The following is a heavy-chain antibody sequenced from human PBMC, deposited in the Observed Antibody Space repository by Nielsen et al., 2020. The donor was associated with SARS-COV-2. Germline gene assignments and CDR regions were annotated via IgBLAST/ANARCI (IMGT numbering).Heavy chain of an antibody. Sequence: SETLSLTCAVYGGSFSGYYWSWIRQPPGKGLEWIGEINHSGSTNYNPSLKSRVTISVDTSKNQFSLKLSSVTAADTAVYYCARGQGGGSCYSCYYYYGMDVWGQGTTVTVSS. CDR3: ARGQGGGSCYSCYYYYGMDV. CDR2: INHSGST. D-gene: IGHD2-15*01. J-gene: IGHJ6*02. V-gene: IGHV4-34*01. CDR1: GGSFSGYY.